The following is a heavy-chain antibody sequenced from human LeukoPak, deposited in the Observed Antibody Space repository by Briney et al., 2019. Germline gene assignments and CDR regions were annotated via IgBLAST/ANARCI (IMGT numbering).Heavy chain of an antibody. D-gene: IGHD6-19*01. CDR1: GGSFSGNY. Sequence: SETLSLTCGVYGGSFSGNYWSWFRQRPGKGLERIGEINHSGFTNYNPSLKSRVTISVDTSENQFSLKVTSVTAADTAIYYCARHNVAVAHNEFDYWGQGTLVTVSS. V-gene: IGHV4-34*01. CDR2: INHSGFT. J-gene: IGHJ4*02. CDR3: ARHNVAVAHNEFDY.